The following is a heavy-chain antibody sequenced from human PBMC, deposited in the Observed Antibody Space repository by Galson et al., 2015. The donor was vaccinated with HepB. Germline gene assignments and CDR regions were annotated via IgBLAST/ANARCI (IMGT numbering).Heavy chain of an antibody. Sequence: SLRLSCAVSGFSFSDYWVSWVRQAPGRGLEWVANIKEDGNEKNYVDSVKGRFTISRDNAKNSMYLQMKSLRAEDTAVYYCAREDRLLVPSAIVYYYYGMDVWGQGTTVTVSS. J-gene: IGHJ6*02. D-gene: IGHD2-2*02. CDR1: GFSFSDYW. CDR3: AREDRLLVPSAIVYYYYGMDV. CDR2: IKEDGNEK. V-gene: IGHV3-7*03.